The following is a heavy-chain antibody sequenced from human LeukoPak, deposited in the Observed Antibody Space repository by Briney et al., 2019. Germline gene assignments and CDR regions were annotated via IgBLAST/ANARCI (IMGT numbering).Heavy chain of an antibody. J-gene: IGHJ4*02. V-gene: IGHV4-34*01. CDR1: GGSFSVYY. D-gene: IGHD3-10*01. CDR3: ARHGGLLWFGEFNYYFDY. CDR2: INHSGST. Sequence: SETLSLTCAVYGGSFSVYYWSWIRHPPGKGLEWIGEINHSGSTNYNPSLKSRVTISVDTSKNQFSLKLSSVTAADTAVYYCARHGGLLWFGEFNYYFDYWGQGTLVTVSS.